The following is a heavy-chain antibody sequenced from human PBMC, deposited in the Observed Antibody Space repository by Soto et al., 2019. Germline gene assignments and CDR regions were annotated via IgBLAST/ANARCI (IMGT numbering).Heavy chain of an antibody. Sequence: SETLSLTCTVPGGSISSSSYYWGWIRQPPGKGLEWIGSIYYSGSTYYNPSLKSRVTISVDTSKNQFSLKLSSVTAADTAVYYCARRTRPYYYYGMDVWGQGTTVTVSS. CDR3: ARRTRPYYYYGMDV. J-gene: IGHJ6*02. CDR1: GGSISSSSYY. V-gene: IGHV4-39*01. CDR2: IYYSGST.